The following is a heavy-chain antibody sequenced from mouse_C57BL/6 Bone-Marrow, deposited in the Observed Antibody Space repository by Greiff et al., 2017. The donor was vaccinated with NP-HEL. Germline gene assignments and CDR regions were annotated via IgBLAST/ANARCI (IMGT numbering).Heavy chain of an antibody. CDR2: IRLKSDNYAT. CDR3: TVYDYDWFAY. V-gene: IGHV6-3*01. D-gene: IGHD2-4*01. CDR1: GFTFSNYW. J-gene: IGHJ3*01. Sequence: EVKVEESGGGLVQPGGSMKLSCVASGFTFSNYWMNWVRQSPEKGLEWVAQIRLKSDNYATHYAESVKGRFTISRDDSKSSVYLQMNNLRAEDTGIYYCTVYDYDWFAYWGQGTLVTVSA.